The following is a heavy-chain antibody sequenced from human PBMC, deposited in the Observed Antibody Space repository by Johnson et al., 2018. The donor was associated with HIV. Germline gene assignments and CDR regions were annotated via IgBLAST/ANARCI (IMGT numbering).Heavy chain of an antibody. Sequence: QVQLVESGGGVVQPGRSLRLSCTSAFSFSGYAMHWVRQAPGKGLEWVAVVSYDASNKYYADSVKGRFTISRDNSKNTVFLQMDSLRGEDTADYYCARDRWGLKDAFDIWGQGTMDTVSS. J-gene: IGHJ3*02. CDR1: AFSFSGYA. V-gene: IGHV3-30*04. CDR3: ARDRWGLKDAFDI. CDR2: VSYDASNK. D-gene: IGHD3-16*01.